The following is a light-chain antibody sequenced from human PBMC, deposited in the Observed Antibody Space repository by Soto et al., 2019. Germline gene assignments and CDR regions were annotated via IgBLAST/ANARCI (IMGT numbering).Light chain of an antibody. Sequence: DIVLTQSPGTLSLSPGDRATLSCRASQGVSTNYVAWYQQKPCQSPRLLIYGASSRAAGIPDRFSGSGSGTDFTLTISRVEPEDFAVFYCHQYGHSPYTFGQGTKLEIK. V-gene: IGKV3-20*01. J-gene: IGKJ2*01. CDR3: HQYGHSPYT. CDR1: QGVSTNY. CDR2: GAS.